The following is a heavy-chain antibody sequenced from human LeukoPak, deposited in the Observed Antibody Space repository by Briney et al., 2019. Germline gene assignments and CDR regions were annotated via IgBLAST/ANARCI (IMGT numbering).Heavy chain of an antibody. J-gene: IGHJ5*02. CDR3: ARRRIAVAGVTAGPFDP. CDR2: IYPGDSDT. D-gene: IGHD6-19*01. Sequence: GESLKISCQGSGYSFTTYWIGWVRQMPGKGLEWMGIIYPGDSDTRYSPSFQGQVTISADKSISTAYLQWSSLKASDTAMYYCARRRIAVAGVTAGPFDPWGQGTLVTVSS. V-gene: IGHV5-51*01. CDR1: GYSFTTYW.